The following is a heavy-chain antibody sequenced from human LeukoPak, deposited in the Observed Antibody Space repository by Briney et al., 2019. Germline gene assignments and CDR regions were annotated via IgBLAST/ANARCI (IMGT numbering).Heavy chain of an antibody. CDR2: INPNSGGT. D-gene: IGHD1-7*01. J-gene: IGHJ5*02. Sequence: GASVKVSCKASAYTYTGYYMHWVRQAPGQGLEWMGWINPNSGGTNYAQKFQGRVTMTRDTSISTAYMELSRLRSDDTAVYYCARVGRFWNYEENWFDPWGREPWSPSPQ. CDR3: ARVGRFWNYEENWFDP. V-gene: IGHV1-2*02. CDR1: AYTYTGYY.